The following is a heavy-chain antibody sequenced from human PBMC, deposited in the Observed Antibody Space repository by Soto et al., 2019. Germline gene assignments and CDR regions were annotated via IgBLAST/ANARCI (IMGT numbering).Heavy chain of an antibody. CDR1: GFIVSSHY. CDR2: IYSGGST. Sequence: GCLRLSWAASGFIVSSHYMSWVRQAPGKGLEWVSAIYSGGSTYYTDSVEGRFTISRDVSKNILYLQMNSLRADDTAVYYCARDRGDCSSVSCYGSFYYGMDVWGQGTTVTVSS. V-gene: IGHV3-53*01. J-gene: IGHJ6*02. D-gene: IGHD2-2*01. CDR3: ARDRGDCSSVSCYGSFYYGMDV.